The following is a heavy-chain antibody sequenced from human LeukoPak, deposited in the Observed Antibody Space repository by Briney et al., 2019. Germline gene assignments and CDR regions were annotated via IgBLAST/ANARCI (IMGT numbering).Heavy chain of an antibody. D-gene: IGHD3-22*01. CDR1: GYTFTSYA. Sequence: ASVKVSCKASGYTFTSYAMNWVRQAPGQGLEWMGWINTNTGNPTYAQGFTGRFVFSLDTSVSTAYLQISSLKAEDTAVYYCASEDPYYYDSSGYHDAFDIWGQGTMVTVSS. J-gene: IGHJ3*02. CDR2: INTNTGNP. CDR3: ASEDPYYYDSSGYHDAFDI. V-gene: IGHV7-4-1*02.